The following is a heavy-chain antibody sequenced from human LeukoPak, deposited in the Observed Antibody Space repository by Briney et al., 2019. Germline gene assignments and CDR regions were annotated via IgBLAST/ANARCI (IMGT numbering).Heavy chain of an antibody. CDR2: IYYSGST. J-gene: IGHJ4*02. V-gene: IGHV4-39*01. CDR3: ARRGYSYGYRN. CDR1: GGSISSSSYY. D-gene: IGHD5-18*01. Sequence: KPSGTLSLTCTVSGGSISSSSYYWGWIRQPPGKGLEWVGSIYYSGSTYYNPSLKSRVTISVDTSKNQFSLKLSSVTAADTAAHYCARRGYSYGYRNWGQGTLVTVSS.